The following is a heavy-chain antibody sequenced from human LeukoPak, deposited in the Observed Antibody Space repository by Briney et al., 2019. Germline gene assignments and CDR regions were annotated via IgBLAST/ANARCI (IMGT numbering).Heavy chain of an antibody. CDR3: ARLSTLERTGSSYEHALGV. Sequence: KPSETLSLTCTVSGGSISIYYWTWIGHPPTQGLDWIGYTHQSWKTNYNPSLQSRVSISIGTSKNQFSLELTSVTAADTAVYYCARLSTLERTGSSYEHALGVWGQGTTVTVSS. D-gene: IGHD1-1*01. CDR1: GGSISIYY. J-gene: IGHJ6*02. V-gene: IGHV4-59*01. CDR2: THQSWKT.